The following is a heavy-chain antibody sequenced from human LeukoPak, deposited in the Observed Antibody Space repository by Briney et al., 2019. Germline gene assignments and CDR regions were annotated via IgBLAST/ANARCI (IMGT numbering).Heavy chain of an antibody. Sequence: ASVKVSCKASGYTFTGYYMHWVRQAPGQGLEWMGWINPNSGGTNYAQTFQGRVTMTRDTSISTAYMELSRLRSDDTAVYYCARDLEYPGTAYCGGDCKYNWFDPWGQGTLVTVSS. CDR3: ARDLEYPGTAYCGGDCKYNWFDP. J-gene: IGHJ5*02. CDR1: GYTFTGYY. V-gene: IGHV1-2*02. D-gene: IGHD2-21*02. CDR2: INPNSGGT.